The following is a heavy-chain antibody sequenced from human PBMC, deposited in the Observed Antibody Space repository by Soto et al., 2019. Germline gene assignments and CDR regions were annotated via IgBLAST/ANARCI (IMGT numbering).Heavy chain of an antibody. D-gene: IGHD4-17*01. V-gene: IGHV1-18*01. CDR1: GYTFTSYG. J-gene: IGHJ2*01. CDR3: ARLKEVTTVTNWYFDL. CDR2: ISAYNGNT. Sequence: ASVKVSCKASGYTFTSYGISWVRQAPGQGLEWMGWISAYNGNTNYAQKLQGRVTMTTDTSTSTAYMELRSLRSDDTAVYYCARLKEVTTVTNWYFDLWGRGTLVTVSS.